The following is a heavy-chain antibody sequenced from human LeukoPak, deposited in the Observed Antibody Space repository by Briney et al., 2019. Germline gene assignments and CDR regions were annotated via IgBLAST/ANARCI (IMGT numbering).Heavy chain of an antibody. Sequence: PGGSLRLSCAASGFTFSSYSMNWVRHAPGKGLEWVSYISSSSSTIYYADSVKGRFTISRDNSKNTLYLQMNSLRVDDTAVYYCAKLRSGDPVAATNYWGQGTLVTVSS. CDR3: AKLRSGDPVAATNY. D-gene: IGHD2-15*01. J-gene: IGHJ4*02. CDR1: GFTFSSYS. V-gene: IGHV3-48*01. CDR2: ISSSSSTI.